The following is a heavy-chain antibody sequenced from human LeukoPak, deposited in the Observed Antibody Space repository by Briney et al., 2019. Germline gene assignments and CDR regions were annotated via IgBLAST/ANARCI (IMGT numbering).Heavy chain of an antibody. Sequence: GGSLRLSCAASGFTFSSYEMNWVRQAPGKGLEWVAFISYDGNNKYYADSVKGRFTISRDNSKNTLYLQMNSLRPEDTALYYCARGTGYSSSLIDYWGQGTLVTVSS. CDR2: ISYDGNNK. CDR1: GFTFSSYE. CDR3: ARGTGYSSSLIDY. D-gene: IGHD6-6*01. V-gene: IGHV3-30*04. J-gene: IGHJ4*02.